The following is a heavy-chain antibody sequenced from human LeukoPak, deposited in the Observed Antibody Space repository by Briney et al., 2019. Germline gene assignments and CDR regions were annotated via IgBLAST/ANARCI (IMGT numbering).Heavy chain of an antibody. J-gene: IGHJ4*02. CDR3: ARDLDGESCTTPNCS. V-gene: IGHV3-21*01. CDR1: GFTFSFYS. Sequence: GGSLRLSCAASGFTFSFYSMNWVRQAPGKGLEWISSISSSSNYIYYADSVKGRVTISRDNAKNSLYLQMNSLRADDTAMYYCARDLDGESCTTPNCSWGQGTLVTVSS. D-gene: IGHD3-10*01. CDR2: ISSSSNYI.